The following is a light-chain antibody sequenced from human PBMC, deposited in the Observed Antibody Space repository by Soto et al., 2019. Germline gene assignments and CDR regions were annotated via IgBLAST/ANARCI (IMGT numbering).Light chain of an antibody. CDR1: RSNIGSNT. V-gene: IGLV1-44*01. J-gene: IGLJ2*01. CDR3: AVWDDSLNAVV. Sequence: QSVLTQPPSASGTPGQRVTISCSGSRSNIGSNTVNWYQQLPGTAPKLLIYSDTQRPSGVPDRFSGSKSGTSASLAISGLQSADEAHYYCAVWDDSLNAVVFGGGTKVTVL. CDR2: SDT.